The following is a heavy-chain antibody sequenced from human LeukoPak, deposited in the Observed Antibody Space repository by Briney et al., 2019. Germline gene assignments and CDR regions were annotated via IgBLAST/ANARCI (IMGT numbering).Heavy chain of an antibody. V-gene: IGHV1-2*02. J-gene: IGHJ4*02. CDR1: GYTFTSYG. CDR2: INPNSGGT. CDR3: ARDDGPGEQLVVY. Sequence: ASVKVSCKASGYTFTSYGISWVRQAPGQGLEWMGWINPNSGGTNYAQKFQGRVTMTRDTSISTAYMELSRLRSDDTAVYYCARDDGPGEQLVVYWGQGTLVTVSS. D-gene: IGHD6-6*01.